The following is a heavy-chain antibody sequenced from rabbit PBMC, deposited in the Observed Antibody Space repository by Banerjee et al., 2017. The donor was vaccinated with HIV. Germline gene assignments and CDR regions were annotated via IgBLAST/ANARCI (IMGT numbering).Heavy chain of an antibody. D-gene: IGHD4-1*01. J-gene: IGHJ3*01. V-gene: IGHV1S40*01. CDR2: INSGSGSA. CDR3: ARDLAGAIGWNFVL. Sequence: QSLDESGGDLVKPGASLTLTCTASGFSFNSNYYICWVRQAPRKGLEWIGCINSGSGSAYYASWAKGRFTISKTSSTTVTLQMTSLTAADTATYFCARDLAGAIGWNFVLWGQGTLVTVS. CDR1: GFSFNSNYY.